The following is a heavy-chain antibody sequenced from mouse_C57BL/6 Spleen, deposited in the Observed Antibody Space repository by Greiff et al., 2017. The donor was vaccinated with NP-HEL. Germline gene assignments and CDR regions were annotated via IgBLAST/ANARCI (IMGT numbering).Heavy chain of an antibody. Sequence: VQLVESGPGLVQPSQSLSITCTVSGFSLTSYGVHWVRQSPGKGLEWLGVIWRGGSTDYNAAFMSRLSITTDNSKSQVFFKMNSLQADDTAIYYCAKPYYGNYDPFAYWGQGTLVTVSA. CDR2: IWRGGST. CDR3: AKPYYGNYDPFAY. V-gene: IGHV2-5*01. J-gene: IGHJ3*01. D-gene: IGHD2-10*01. CDR1: GFSLTSYG.